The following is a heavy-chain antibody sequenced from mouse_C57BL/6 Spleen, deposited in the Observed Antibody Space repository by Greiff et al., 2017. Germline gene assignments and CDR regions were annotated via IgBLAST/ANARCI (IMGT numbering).Heavy chain of an antibody. V-gene: IGHV1-61*01. J-gene: IGHJ2*01. CDR1: GYTFTSYW. CDR2: IYPSDSET. D-gene: IGHD2-4*01. CDR3: ARNNYDYDDFDY. Sequence: VQLQQPGAELVRPGSSVKLSCKASGYTFTSYWMDWVKQRPGQGLEWIGNIYPSDSETHYNQKFKDKATLTVDKSSSTAYMQLSSLTSEDSAVYYCARNNYDYDDFDYWGQGTTLTVSS.